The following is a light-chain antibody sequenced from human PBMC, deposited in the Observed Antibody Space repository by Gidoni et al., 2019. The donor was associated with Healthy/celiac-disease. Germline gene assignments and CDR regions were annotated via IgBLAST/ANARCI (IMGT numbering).Light chain of an antibody. J-gene: IGLJ2*01. CDR1: SSDVGRYNY. CDR2: EVR. Sequence: QSALTQPASVSGSPGQSITISCTGTSSDVGRYNYVSWYQKNPGKAPKLMIYEVRNRPSGVSNRFSGSKSGNTASLTISGLQAEDEADYYCSSYTSSSTVFGGGTKLTVL. V-gene: IGLV2-14*01. CDR3: SSYTSSSTV.